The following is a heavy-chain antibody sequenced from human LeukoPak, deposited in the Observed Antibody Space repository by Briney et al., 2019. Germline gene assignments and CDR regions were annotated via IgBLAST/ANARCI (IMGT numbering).Heavy chain of an antibody. J-gene: IGHJ5*02. V-gene: IGHV4-39*07. Sequence: SETLSLTCTVSGGSTSSSSYYWGWIRQPPGKGLEWIGSIYYSGSTYYNPSLKSRVTISVDTSKNQFSLKLSSVTAADTAVYYCARGLTYYYGSGSNNWFDPWGQGTLVTVSS. CDR3: ARGLTYYYGSGSNNWFDP. D-gene: IGHD3-10*01. CDR2: IYYSGST. CDR1: GGSTSSSSYY.